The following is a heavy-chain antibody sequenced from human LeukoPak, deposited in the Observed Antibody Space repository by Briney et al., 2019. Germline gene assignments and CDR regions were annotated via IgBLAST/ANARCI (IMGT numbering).Heavy chain of an antibody. CDR2: ISSSSSYT. V-gene: IGHV3-11*06. D-gene: IGHD6-19*01. CDR1: GFTFSDYY. Sequence: PGGSLRLSCAASGFTFSDYYMSGIRQAPGKGLEWVSYISSSSSYTNYADSVKGRFTISRDNAKNSLYLQMNSLRAEDTAVYYCARGGYSSGRPLDYWGQGTLVTVSS. J-gene: IGHJ4*02. CDR3: ARGGYSSGRPLDY.